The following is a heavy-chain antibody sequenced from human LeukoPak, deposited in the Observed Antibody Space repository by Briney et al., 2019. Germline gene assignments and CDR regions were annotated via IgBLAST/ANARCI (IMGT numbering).Heavy chain of an antibody. CDR1: GFTFSDYY. D-gene: IGHD3-3*01. V-gene: IGHV3-11*05. CDR2: ISSSSSYT. CDR3: ARDQYDTWSRRGNFDS. J-gene: IGHJ4*02. Sequence: GGSLRLSCAASGFTFSDYYMSWIRQAPGKGLEWVSYISSSSSYTNYADSVKGRFTISRDNAKNSLYLQMNSLRAEDTAVFYCARDQYDTWSRRGNFDSWGQGTLVIVSS.